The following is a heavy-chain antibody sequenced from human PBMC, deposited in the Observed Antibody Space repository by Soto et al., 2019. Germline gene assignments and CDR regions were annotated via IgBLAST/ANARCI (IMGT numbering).Heavy chain of an antibody. D-gene: IGHD5-12*01. J-gene: IGHJ5*02. V-gene: IGHV5-51*01. CDR3: ARLDIRHSVVARNWFDP. CDR2: INPGDSDT. CDR1: GYSFTSYW. Sequence: GESMKISCKGSGYSFTSYWIGWVRQMPGKGLEWMGIINPGDSDTRYSPSFQGQVTISADKSISTAYLQWSSLKASDAAMYYCARLDIRHSVVARNWFDPWGQGTLVTVSS.